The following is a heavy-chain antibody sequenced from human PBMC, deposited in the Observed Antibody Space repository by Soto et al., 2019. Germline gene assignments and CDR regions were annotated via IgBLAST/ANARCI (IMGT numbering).Heavy chain of an antibody. CDR2: IIPIFGIG. Sequence: QVQLVQSGAEVKQPGSSVKVSCKASGGTFNTYAISWVRQAPGQGLEWMGGIIPIFGIGNDAQKFQGRVTITADESTGTAYMELSSLRSGDTGVYYCARSGITLFGVVSIPPHYYSGFDVWGQGTTVIVSS. V-gene: IGHV1-69*01. CDR3: ARSGITLFGVVSIPPHYYSGFDV. D-gene: IGHD3-3*01. CDR1: GGTFNTYA. J-gene: IGHJ6*02.